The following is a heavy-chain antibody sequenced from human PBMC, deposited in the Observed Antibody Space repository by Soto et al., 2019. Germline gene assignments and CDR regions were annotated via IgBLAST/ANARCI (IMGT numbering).Heavy chain of an antibody. D-gene: IGHD3-10*01. J-gene: IGHJ6*02. Sequence: PSETLSLTSPVSGGSISSGGYYWSWIRQHPGEGLEWIGYISYSASTYYNPSLKGRVSISVDTSENQFSLRLSSVTAADTAVYYCARVPRANRGRDYYGMDVWGQGTTVTVSS. V-gene: IGHV4-31*03. CDR3: ARVPRANRGRDYYGMDV. CDR1: GGSISSGGYY. CDR2: ISYSAST.